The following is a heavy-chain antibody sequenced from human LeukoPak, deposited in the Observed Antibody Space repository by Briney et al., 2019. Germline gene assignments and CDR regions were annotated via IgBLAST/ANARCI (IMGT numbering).Heavy chain of an antibody. CDR1: GSTVTSYG. CDR2: MSAYNGNT. CDR3: ARSISGNDAFDI. J-gene: IGHJ3*02. D-gene: IGHD3-10*01. V-gene: IGHV1-18*03. Sequence: ASGTLSCNASGSTVTSYGISWGRQAPGQGHEWRGWMSAYNGNTNYAQKLQGTLTMTTDTSTSTAYMELSSLRSEDMAVYYCARSISGNDAFDIWGQGTMVTVSS.